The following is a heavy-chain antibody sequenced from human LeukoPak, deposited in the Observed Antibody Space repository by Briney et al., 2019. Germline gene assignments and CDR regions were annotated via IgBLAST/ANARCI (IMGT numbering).Heavy chain of an antibody. V-gene: IGHV3-23*01. CDR3: ARVSQSDFEWLSSLDS. CDR2: ISNSGGST. D-gene: IGHD3-9*01. J-gene: IGHJ4*02. Sequence: GGSLRLSCAASGFTFNTYTMYWVRQAPGRGLEWVSGISNSGGSTYYADSVKGRFTISRDNSKNTLYLQKNSLRAEDTAVYYCARVSQSDFEWLSSLDSWGQGTLVTVSS. CDR1: GFTFNTYT.